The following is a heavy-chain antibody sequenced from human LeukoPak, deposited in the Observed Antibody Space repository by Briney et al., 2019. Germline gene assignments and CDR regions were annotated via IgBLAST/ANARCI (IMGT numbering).Heavy chain of an antibody. CDR1: GGSFSGYY. D-gene: IGHD3-9*01. Sequence: PSETLSLTCAVYGGSFSGYYWSWIRQPPGKGLEWIGEINHSGSTNYNPSLKSRVTISVDTSKNQFSLKLSSVTAADTAVYYCARGSLRYFAKNWFDPWGQGTLVTVPS. CDR3: ARGSLRYFAKNWFDP. CDR2: INHSGST. J-gene: IGHJ5*02. V-gene: IGHV4-34*01.